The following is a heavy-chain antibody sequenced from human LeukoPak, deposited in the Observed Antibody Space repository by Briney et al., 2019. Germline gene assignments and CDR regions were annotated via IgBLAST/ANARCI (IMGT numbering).Heavy chain of an antibody. CDR2: IIPIFGTA. Sequence: ASVKVSCKASGDTFISYAISWVRQAPGQGLEWMGGIIPIFGTANYAQKFQGRVTITADESTSTAYMELSSLRSEDTAVYYCARVGRRVGWTSDDAFDIWGQGTMVTVSS. J-gene: IGHJ3*02. D-gene: IGHD3/OR15-3a*01. V-gene: IGHV1-69*13. CDR1: GDTFISYA. CDR3: ARVGRRVGWTSDDAFDI.